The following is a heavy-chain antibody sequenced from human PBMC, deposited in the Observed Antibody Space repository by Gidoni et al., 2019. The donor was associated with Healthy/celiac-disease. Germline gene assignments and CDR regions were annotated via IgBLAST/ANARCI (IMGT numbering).Heavy chain of an antibody. D-gene: IGHD5-12*01. CDR1: GFPFSSYS. V-gene: IGHV3-21*01. Sequence: EVQLVESGGGLVKPGGSLRLSCAASGFPFSSYSMNWVRQAPGKGLEWVSSISSSSSYIYYADSVKGRFTISRDNAKNSLYLQMNSLRAEDTAGYYCARDGYSGYDYPYYYYYYYMDVWGKGTTVTVSS. CDR3: ARDGYSGYDYPYYYYYYYMDV. CDR2: ISSSSSYI. J-gene: IGHJ6*03.